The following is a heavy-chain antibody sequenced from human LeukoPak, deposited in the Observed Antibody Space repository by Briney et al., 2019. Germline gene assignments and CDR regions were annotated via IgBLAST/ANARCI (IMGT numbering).Heavy chain of an antibody. CDR1: GFTFSIYA. D-gene: IGHD3-3*01. J-gene: IGHJ4*02. V-gene: IGHV3-23*01. CDR3: AKDPATIFDFDY. Sequence: GGSLRLSCAASGFTFSIYAISWVRQAPGKGLEWVSAISGSGGSTYYADSVKGRFTISRDNSKNTLYLQMNSLRAEDTAVYYCAKDPATIFDFDYWGQGTLVTVSS. CDR2: ISGSGGST.